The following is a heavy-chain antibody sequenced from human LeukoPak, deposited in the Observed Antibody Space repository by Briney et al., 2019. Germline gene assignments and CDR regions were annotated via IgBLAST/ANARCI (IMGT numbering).Heavy chain of an antibody. CDR2: IIPIIGIA. CDR1: GGTFSNYV. D-gene: IGHD2-2*01. V-gene: IGHV1-69*01. Sequence: SVKVSCNASGGTFSNYVLSWVRQAPGQGLEWMGGIIPIIGIANYAQKFQGRVTITVDESTSTAYLEVSTLRSEDTALYYCATSSDAMTSTTFDIWGQGTMVSVSS. CDR3: ATSSDAMTSTTFDI. J-gene: IGHJ3*02.